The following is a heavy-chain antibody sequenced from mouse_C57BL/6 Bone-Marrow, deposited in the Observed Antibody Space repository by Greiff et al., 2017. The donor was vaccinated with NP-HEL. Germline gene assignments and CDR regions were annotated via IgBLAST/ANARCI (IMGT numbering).Heavy chain of an antibody. J-gene: IGHJ2*01. CDR3: ARQAGNWDVYYFDY. V-gene: IGHV5-6*01. Sequence: EVQRVESGGDLVKPGGSLKLSCAASGFTFSSYGMSWVRQTPDKRLEWVATISSGGSYTYYPDSVKGRFTISRDNAKNTLYLQMSSLKSEDTAMYYCARQAGNWDVYYFDYWGQGTTLTVSS. D-gene: IGHD4-1*01. CDR1: GFTFSSYG. CDR2: ISSGGSYT.